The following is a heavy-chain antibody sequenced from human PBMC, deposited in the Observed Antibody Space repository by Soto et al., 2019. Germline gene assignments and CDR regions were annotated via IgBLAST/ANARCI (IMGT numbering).Heavy chain of an antibody. CDR3: AKSLYFAAYDSSGFPIDY. Sequence: PGGSLRLSCAASGFTFSSYAMSWVRQAPGKGLEWVSAISGSGGSTYYADSVKGRFTISRDNSKNTLYLQMNSLRAEDTAVYYCAKSLYFAAYDSSGFPIDYWGQGTLVTVSS. V-gene: IGHV3-23*01. CDR1: GFTFSSYA. D-gene: IGHD3-22*01. CDR2: ISGSGGST. J-gene: IGHJ4*02.